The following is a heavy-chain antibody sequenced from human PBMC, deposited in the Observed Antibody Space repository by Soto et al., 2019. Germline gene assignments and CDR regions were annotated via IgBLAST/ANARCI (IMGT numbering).Heavy chain of an antibody. CDR3: ARVKWLPISHWFDP. Sequence: GGSLRLSCAASGFTVSSNYMSWVRQAPGKGLEWVSVIYSGGSTYYADSVKGRFTISRDNSKNTLYLQMNSLRAEDTAVYYCARVKWLPISHWFDPWGQGTLVTVSS. V-gene: IGHV3-66*01. D-gene: IGHD5-18*01. CDR1: GFTVSSNY. CDR2: IYSGGST. J-gene: IGHJ5*02.